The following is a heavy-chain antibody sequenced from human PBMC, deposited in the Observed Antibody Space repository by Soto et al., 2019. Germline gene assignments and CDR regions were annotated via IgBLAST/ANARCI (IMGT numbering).Heavy chain of an antibody. D-gene: IGHD6-13*01. Sequence: GGSLRLSCVASGFTFGAFAMTWVRQAPGKGLEWVSSIAISAVDTYNAPAVKGRFTISRDNSKNTLYLQMNSLRAEDTAVYYCAKDGTGRDKAAAGADAFDIWGQGTMVTVSS. CDR2: IAISAVDT. CDR3: AKDGTGRDKAAAGADAFDI. V-gene: IGHV3-23*01. J-gene: IGHJ3*02. CDR1: GFTFGAFA.